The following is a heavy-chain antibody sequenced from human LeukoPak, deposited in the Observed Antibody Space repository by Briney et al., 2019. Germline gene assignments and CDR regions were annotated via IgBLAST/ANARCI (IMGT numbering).Heavy chain of an antibody. CDR3: ARDQGLRFLEWLPYYYYGMDV. J-gene: IGHJ6*02. V-gene: IGHV1-69*13. D-gene: IGHD3-3*01. Sequence: ASVNVSCKASGGTFSIYAISWVRQAPGQGLEWMGGIIPIFGTANYAQKFQGRVTITADESTSTAYMELSSLRSEDTAVYYCARDQGLRFLEWLPYYYYGMDVWGQGTTVTVSS. CDR2: IIPIFGTA. CDR1: GGTFSIYA.